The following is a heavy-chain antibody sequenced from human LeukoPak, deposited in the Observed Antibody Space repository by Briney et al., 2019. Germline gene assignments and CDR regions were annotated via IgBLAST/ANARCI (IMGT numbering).Heavy chain of an antibody. Sequence: GASVKVSCKASGYTFTSYGISWVRQAPGQGLEWMGWISAYNGNTNYAQMLQGRVTMTTDTSTSTAYMELRSLRSDDTAVYYCARVAYYYDSSGYPITGDFDYWGQGTLVTVSS. V-gene: IGHV1-18*01. CDR1: GYTFTSYG. CDR3: ARVAYYYDSSGYPITGDFDY. D-gene: IGHD3-22*01. J-gene: IGHJ4*02. CDR2: ISAYNGNT.